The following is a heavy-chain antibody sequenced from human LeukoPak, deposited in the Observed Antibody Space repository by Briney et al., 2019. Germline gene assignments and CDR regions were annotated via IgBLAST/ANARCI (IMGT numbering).Heavy chain of an antibody. CDR3: ARGGIAVAGYVHYFDY. CDR1: GYTFTSYA. Sequence: ASVKVSCKASGYTFTSYAMHWVRQAPGQRLEWMGWINAGNGNTKYSQEFQGRVTITRDTSTSTAYMELRSLRSDDTAVYYCARGGIAVAGYVHYFDYWGQGTLVTVSS. CDR2: INAGNGNT. D-gene: IGHD6-19*01. V-gene: IGHV1-3*01. J-gene: IGHJ4*02.